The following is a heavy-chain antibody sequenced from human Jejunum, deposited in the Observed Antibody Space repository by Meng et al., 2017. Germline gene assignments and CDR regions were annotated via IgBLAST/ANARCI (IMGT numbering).Heavy chain of an antibody. J-gene: IGHJ5*02. D-gene: IGHD3-16*01. CDR2: IKPDGSEI. Sequence: GSLRLSCAASGFSFSNYWMSWVRQAPGKGLEWVANIKPDGSEIYYADSVKGRFTISRDNAKNSLYLQMNSLRAEDTAVYFCADGRNYHSGSHPWGQGTLVTVSS. CDR3: ADGRNYHSGSHP. CDR1: GFSFSNYW. V-gene: IGHV3-7*01.